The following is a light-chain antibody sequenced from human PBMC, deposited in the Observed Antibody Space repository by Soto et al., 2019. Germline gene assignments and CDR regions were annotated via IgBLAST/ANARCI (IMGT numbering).Light chain of an antibody. V-gene: IGKV3-20*01. J-gene: IGKJ1*01. CDR3: QQYGTSPQWT. CDR2: GAS. CDR1: QSISSNY. Sequence: EIVLTQSPGTLSLSPGNRATLSCRASQSISSNYLAWYQQKTAQSPGLLIYGASTRATGTPDRFRGSGSGTDFTLTINRVEPEDFAVYYCQQYGTSPQWTFGQGTKLEMK.